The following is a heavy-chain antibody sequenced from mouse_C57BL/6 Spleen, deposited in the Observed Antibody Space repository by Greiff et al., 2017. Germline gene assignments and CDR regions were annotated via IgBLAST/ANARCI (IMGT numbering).Heavy chain of an antibody. CDR3: ARGYYGSSPFYYFDY. V-gene: IGHV1-55*01. D-gene: IGHD1-1*01. CDR1: GYTFTSYW. Sequence: VQLQQSGAELVKPGASVKMSCKASGYTFTSYWITWVKQRPGQGLEWIGDIYPGSGSTNYNEKFKSKATLTVDTSSSTAYMQLSSLTSEDSAVYYCARGYYGSSPFYYFDYWGKGTTLTVSS. CDR2: IYPGSGST. J-gene: IGHJ2*01.